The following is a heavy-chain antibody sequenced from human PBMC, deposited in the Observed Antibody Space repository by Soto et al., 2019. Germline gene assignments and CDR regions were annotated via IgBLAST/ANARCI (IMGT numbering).Heavy chain of an antibody. V-gene: IGHV3-15*01. CDR2: IKSKTDGGTR. J-gene: IGHJ4*02. CDR1: VFTFSNAW. CDR3: TTDDPINKN. Sequence: PGGSLRLSCAASVFTFSNAWMSWVRQAPGKGLEWVGRIKSKTDGGTRDYAAPVKGRFTMSRDDSTNMVYLQMSSLKTEDTAVYYCTTDDPINKNWGQGTLVTVSS.